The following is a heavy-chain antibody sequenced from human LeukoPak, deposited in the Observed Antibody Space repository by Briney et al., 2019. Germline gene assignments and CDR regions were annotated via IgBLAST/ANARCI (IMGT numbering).Heavy chain of an antibody. J-gene: IGHJ3*02. CDR3: AITFSPRGYSSSLDAFDI. Sequence: GASVKVSCKASGCTFTGYYMHWVRQAPGQGLEWMGWINPNSGGTNYAQKFQGWVTMTRDTSISTAYMELSRLRSDDTAVYYCAITFSPRGYSSSLDAFDIWGQGTMVTVSS. CDR2: INPNSGGT. D-gene: IGHD6-13*01. V-gene: IGHV1-2*04. CDR1: GCTFTGYY.